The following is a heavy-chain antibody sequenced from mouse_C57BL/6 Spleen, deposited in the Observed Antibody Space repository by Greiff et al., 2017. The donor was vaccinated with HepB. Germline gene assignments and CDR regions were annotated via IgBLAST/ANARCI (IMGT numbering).Heavy chain of an antibody. CDR2: INPNNGGT. D-gene: IGHD5-1-1*01. CDR1: GYTFTDYN. V-gene: IGHV1-18*01. Sequence: EVQLQQSGPELVKPGASVKIPCKASGYTFTDYNMDWVKQSHGKSLEWIGAINPNNGGTIYNQKFKGKATLTVDKSSSTAYMVLRSLTSDDTAGYYCAKRGIPDYYAMDYWGQGTSVTVSS. J-gene: IGHJ4*01. CDR3: AKRGIPDYYAMDY.